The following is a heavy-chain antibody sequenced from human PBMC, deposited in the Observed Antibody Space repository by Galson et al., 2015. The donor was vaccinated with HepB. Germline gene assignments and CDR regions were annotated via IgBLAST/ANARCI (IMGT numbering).Heavy chain of an antibody. CDR3: ARGTGYSSGWLNY. Sequence: SLRLSCAASGFTVSSNYMSWVRQAPGKGLEWVSVIYSGGSTYHADSVKGRFTISRDNSKNTLYLQMNSLRAEDTAVYYCARGTGYSSGWLNYWGQGTLVTVSS. CDR2: IYSGGST. J-gene: IGHJ4*02. D-gene: IGHD6-19*01. CDR1: GFTVSSNY. V-gene: IGHV3-66*01.